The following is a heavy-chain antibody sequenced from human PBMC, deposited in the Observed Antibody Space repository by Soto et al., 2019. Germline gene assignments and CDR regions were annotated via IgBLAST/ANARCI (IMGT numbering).Heavy chain of an antibody. Sequence: EVQLLESVGDLVQPGGSLRLSCAASGFTFSNFAMSWVRQAPGKGLEWVSVISGGGGTTYYADSVKGRFTISRDNSKNTLYLQMDSLRAEDTALYYCAKAMSSPSRPRNYFDYWGQGTLVTVSS. CDR2: ISGGGGTT. CDR1: GFTFSNFA. D-gene: IGHD6-6*01. CDR3: AKAMSSPSRPRNYFDY. J-gene: IGHJ4*02. V-gene: IGHV3-23*01.